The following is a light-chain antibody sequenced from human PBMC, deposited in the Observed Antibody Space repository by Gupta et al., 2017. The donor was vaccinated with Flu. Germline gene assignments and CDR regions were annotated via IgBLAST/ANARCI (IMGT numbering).Light chain of an antibody. Sequence: QSITISCTGTSSDIGGHNSVSWYQQHPGKALILMIYEVTNRPSGVSNRFSGSKSGNTASLTISGLQAEDEADYYCTSYNTITGVFGGGTKLTVL. J-gene: IGLJ2*01. CDR1: SSDIGGHNS. CDR3: TSYNTITGV. CDR2: EVT. V-gene: IGLV2-14*01.